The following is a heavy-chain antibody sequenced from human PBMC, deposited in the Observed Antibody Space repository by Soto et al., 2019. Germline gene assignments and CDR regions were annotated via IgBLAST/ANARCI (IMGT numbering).Heavy chain of an antibody. D-gene: IGHD3-3*01. CDR3: ARAALRFLEWFDP. V-gene: IGHV4-30-2*01. J-gene: IGHJ5*02. CDR1: GGSISSGGYS. CDR2: IYHSGST. Sequence: SETLSLTCAVSGGSISSGGYSWSWIRQPPEKGLEWIGYIYHSGSTYYNPSLKSRVTISVDRSKNQFSLKLSSVTAADTAVYYCARAALRFLEWFDPWGQGTLGTVS.